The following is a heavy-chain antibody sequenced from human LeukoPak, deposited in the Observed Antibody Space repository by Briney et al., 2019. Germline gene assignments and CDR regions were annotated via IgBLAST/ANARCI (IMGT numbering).Heavy chain of an antibody. CDR3: ARNRISHHMDV. D-gene: IGHD2-15*01. CDR2: IDTNTGNQ. J-gene: IGHJ6*03. CDR1: GYTFTNYA. Sequence: GASVKVSCKASGYTFTNYAMNWVRQAPGHGLESVGWIDTNTGNQTYAQGFTGRFVFSLDTSVSPAYLQISSLKAEDTAVYYCARNRISHHMDVWGKGTTVTVSS. V-gene: IGHV7-4-1*02.